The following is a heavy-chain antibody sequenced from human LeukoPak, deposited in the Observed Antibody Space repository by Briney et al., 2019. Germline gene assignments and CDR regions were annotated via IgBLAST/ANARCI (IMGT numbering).Heavy chain of an antibody. CDR3: ARSSSWYFVSSFDP. V-gene: IGHV7-4-1*02. D-gene: IGHD6-13*01. J-gene: IGHJ5*02. CDR1: GYTFTSYA. Sequence: ASVKVSCKASGYTFTSYAMNWVRQAPGQGLEWMGWINTNTGNPTYAQGFTGRFVFSLDTSVSTAYLQISSLKAEDTAVYYCARSSSWYFVSSFDPWGQGTLVTVSS. CDR2: INTNTGNP.